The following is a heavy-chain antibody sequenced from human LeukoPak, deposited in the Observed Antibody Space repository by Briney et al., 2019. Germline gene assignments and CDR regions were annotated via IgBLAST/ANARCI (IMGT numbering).Heavy chain of an antibody. D-gene: IGHD2-2*01. J-gene: IGHJ4*02. CDR1: GYTITSYY. Sequence: ASVKVSCKASGYTITSYYIHWVRQAPGQGLEWMGIINPSDGSTTYAQKFQGRVTMTRDTSTSTVYMELSSLKSEDTAVYYCAKDRSDIVVIPGAIDYWGQGTLLTVSS. CDR3: AKDRSDIVVIPGAIDY. V-gene: IGHV1-46*01. CDR2: INPSDGST.